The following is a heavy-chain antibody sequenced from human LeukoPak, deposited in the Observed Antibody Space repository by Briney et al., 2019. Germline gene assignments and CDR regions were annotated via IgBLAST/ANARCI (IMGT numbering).Heavy chain of an antibody. CDR3: AREFGYRGYIDY. CDR2: IDHIEREK. V-gene: IGHV3-7*03. Sequence: GGSLRLSCAASGFTFSNYWMSWVRQAPGEGLDWVANIDHIEREKYYVDSVKGRLTISRDNAKNSLYLQINSLRADDTGVYYCAREFGYRGYIDYWGLGTLVTVSS. J-gene: IGHJ4*03. CDR1: GFTFSNYW. D-gene: IGHD5-12*01.